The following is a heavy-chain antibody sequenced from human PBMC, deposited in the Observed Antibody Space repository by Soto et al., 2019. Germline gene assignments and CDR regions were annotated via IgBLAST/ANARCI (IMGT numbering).Heavy chain of an antibody. V-gene: IGHV3-23*01. Sequence: PGGSLRLSCAASGFTFSSFAMSWVRQAPGKGLEWVSGISGSGVSTYYADSVNGRFTISTDNSKNTLYLQMNSLRAEDTAIYYCANMIGAYDYYGMDVWGQGTTVTVS. CDR3: ANMIGAYDYYGMDV. CDR1: GFTFSSFA. D-gene: IGHD3-22*01. J-gene: IGHJ6*02. CDR2: ISGSGVST.